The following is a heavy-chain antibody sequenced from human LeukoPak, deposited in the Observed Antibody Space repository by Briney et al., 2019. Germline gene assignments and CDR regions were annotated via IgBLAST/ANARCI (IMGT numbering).Heavy chain of an antibody. CDR2: IWFDGSNK. D-gene: IGHD3-22*01. Sequence: GGSLRLSCAASGFTFSSYGMHWVRQAPGKGLEWVAVIWFDGSNKYYADSVKGRFTISRDNPKNTLYLQMNSLRAEDTAVYYCARESYDPAGPFDYWGRESLVTVSS. J-gene: IGHJ4*02. CDR1: GFTFSSYG. CDR3: ARESYDPAGPFDY. V-gene: IGHV3-33*01.